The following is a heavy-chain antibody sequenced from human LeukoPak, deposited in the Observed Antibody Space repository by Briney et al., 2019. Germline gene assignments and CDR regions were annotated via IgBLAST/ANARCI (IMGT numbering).Heavy chain of an antibody. D-gene: IGHD3-10*01. V-gene: IGHV1-18*04. Sequence: WASVKVSCKASGFTFTGYYMHWVRQAPGQGLERMGWISDYKGNTNYAQKLQGRVTMTTDTSTSTAYMELRSLRSDDTAVYYCARVPLNWGLWFGELFLYYFDYWGQGTLVTVSS. CDR3: ARVPLNWGLWFGELFLYYFDY. CDR1: GFTFTGYY. CDR2: ISDYKGNT. J-gene: IGHJ4*02.